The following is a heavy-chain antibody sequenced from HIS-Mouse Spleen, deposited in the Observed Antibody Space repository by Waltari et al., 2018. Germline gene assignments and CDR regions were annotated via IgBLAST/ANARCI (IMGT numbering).Heavy chain of an antibody. CDR2: INHSGST. V-gene: IGHV4-34*01. CDR3: ARGRITMVRGVIIKTGFDY. J-gene: IGHJ4*02. CDR1: GGSFRGYY. Sequence: QVQLQQWGAGLLKLSETLSLTCAVYGGSFRGYYWSWIRQPLGEGLEWIGEINHSGSTNYNPCLKSRVTISVDTSKNQFSLKLSSVTAADTAVYYCARGRITMVRGVIIKTGFDYWGQGTLVTVSS. D-gene: IGHD3-10*01.